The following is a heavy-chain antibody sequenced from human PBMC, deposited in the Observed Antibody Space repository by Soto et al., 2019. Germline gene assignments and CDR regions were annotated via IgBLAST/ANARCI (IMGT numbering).Heavy chain of an antibody. Sequence: TLSLTCAVSGGSISSGGYSWSWIRQPPGKGLEWIGYIYHSGSTYYNPSLKSRVTISVDRSKNQFSLKLSSVTAADTAVYYCARAPYYYGSGSYYNWFDPWGQGTLVTVSS. J-gene: IGHJ5*02. CDR2: IYHSGST. CDR1: GGSISSGGYS. CDR3: ARAPYYYGSGSYYNWFDP. D-gene: IGHD3-10*01. V-gene: IGHV4-30-2*01.